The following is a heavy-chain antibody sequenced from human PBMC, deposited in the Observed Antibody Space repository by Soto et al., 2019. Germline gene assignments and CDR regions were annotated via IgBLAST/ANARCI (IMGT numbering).Heavy chain of an antibody. CDR1: GLSLSTSGMC. J-gene: IGHJ3*02. D-gene: IGHD1-1*01. V-gene: IGHV2-70*01. CDR3: ARILRRYNPLDGFNI. CDR2: ICWDDDE. Sequence: SGRTLVNPTQTVTLTGTFSGLSLSTSGMCVSCIRQPPGKALEWLELICWDDDEYYSTSLKTRLTIYKDPSKYQVVLTMTNMDPVHTHPYYCARILRRYNPLDGFNISGQGTMVNVSS.